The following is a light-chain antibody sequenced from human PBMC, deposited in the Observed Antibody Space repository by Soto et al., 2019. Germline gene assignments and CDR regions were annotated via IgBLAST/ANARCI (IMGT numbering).Light chain of an antibody. Sequence: DIVLTQSPATLSVSPGERATLSCRASPSVTNYLAWYQQKPGQAPRLLIYGAFNRATGIPARFSGSGSGTDFTLTISSLEPEDFAVYYCQQRNIWPPVTFGQGTRLEIK. V-gene: IGKV3-11*01. CDR1: PSVTNY. CDR3: QQRNIWPPVT. CDR2: GAF. J-gene: IGKJ5*01.